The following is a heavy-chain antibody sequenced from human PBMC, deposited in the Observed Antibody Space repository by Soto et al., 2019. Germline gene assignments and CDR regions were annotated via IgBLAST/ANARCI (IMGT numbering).Heavy chain of an antibody. J-gene: IGHJ5*02. Sequence: PSETLSLTCAVSGVSISIATWWSWVRQSPGRGLEWIGEIYHSGSPNYNPSLKSRVTMSVDKSKNLFSLRLSSVTAADSALYYCARRIPAAPNWFDPWGQGTLVTVSS. CDR3: ARRIPAAPNWFDP. CDR1: GVSISIATW. D-gene: IGHD2-2*01. V-gene: IGHV4-4*02. CDR2: IYHSGSP.